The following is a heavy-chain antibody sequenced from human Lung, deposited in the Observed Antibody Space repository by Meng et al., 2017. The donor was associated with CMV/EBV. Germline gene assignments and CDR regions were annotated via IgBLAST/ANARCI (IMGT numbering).Heavy chain of an antibody. V-gene: IGHV1-2*02. CDR1: GYTFSGYY. J-gene: IGHJ4*02. CDR2: INPNSGDT. CDR3: ARSRVGGRGGVFDY. D-gene: IGHD1-26*01. Sequence: SXXVSXXALGYTFSGYYIHWVRQAPGQGLEWMGWINPNSGDTYFTKKFQDSGTVTRDTSFSTVHMELRRLKSDDTAIYYCARSRVGGRGGVFDYWGQGTMVTVSS.